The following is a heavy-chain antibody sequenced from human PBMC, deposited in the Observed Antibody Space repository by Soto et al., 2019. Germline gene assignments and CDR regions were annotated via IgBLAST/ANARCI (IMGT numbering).Heavy chain of an antibody. CDR3: SRDNDPGRRFDY. CDR2: ISVYNGKK. D-gene: IGHD6-6*01. CDR1: GYSFTAYG. V-gene: IGHV1-18*04. J-gene: IGHJ4*02. Sequence: QVHLVQSGVEVKKPGASVQVSCKASGYSFTAYGFNWVRQAPGQGLEWMGYISVYNGKKYYAQKFRGRVTLTTDTSTSTACMELMSLRSDDTAVYYYSRDNDPGRRFDYWGQGTLVTVSS.